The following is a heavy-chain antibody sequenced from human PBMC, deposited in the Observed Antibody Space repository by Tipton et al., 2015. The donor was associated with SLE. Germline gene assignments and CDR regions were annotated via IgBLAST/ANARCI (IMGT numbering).Heavy chain of an antibody. D-gene: IGHD5-18*01. CDR3: ASLGYSYGLGFDY. J-gene: IGHJ4*02. CDR1: GVSISDYY. Sequence: TLSLTCTVSGVSISDYYWSWIRQPPGKGLEWIGHMYHGGSTNYNPSLKSRVTISEDTSKNQFSLKLSSVTAADTAVYYCASLGYSYGLGFDYWGQGTLVTVSS. V-gene: IGHV4-59*01. CDR2: MYHGGST.